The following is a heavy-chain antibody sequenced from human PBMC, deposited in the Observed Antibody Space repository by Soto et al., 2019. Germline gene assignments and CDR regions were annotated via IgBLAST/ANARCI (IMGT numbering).Heavy chain of an antibody. CDR2: IYHSGST. Sequence: QVQLQESGPGLVKPSGTLSLTCAVSGGSISSSNWWSWVRQPPGKGLEWIGEIYHSGSTNYNPSLKSRVTISVDKSKNQFSLKLSSVTAADTAVYYCARGGEDYYDSSGYGDLHYWGQGTLVTVSS. V-gene: IGHV4-4*02. CDR3: ARGGEDYYDSSGYGDLHY. D-gene: IGHD3-22*01. CDR1: GGSISSSNW. J-gene: IGHJ4*02.